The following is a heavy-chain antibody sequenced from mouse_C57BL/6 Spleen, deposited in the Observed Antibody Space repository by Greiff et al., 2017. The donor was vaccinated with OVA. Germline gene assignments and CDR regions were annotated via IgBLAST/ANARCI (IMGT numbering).Heavy chain of an antibody. CDR2: IRNKANGYTT. J-gene: IGHJ4*01. CDR1: GFTFTDYY. D-gene: IGHD1-1*01. Sequence: EVKVVESGGGLVQPGGSLSLSCAASGFTFTDYYMSCVRQPPGKALEWLGFIRNKANGYTTEYSASVKGRFTISRDNSQSILYLQMNALRAEDSATYYCARIYGSSHYYAMDYWGQGTSVTVSS. V-gene: IGHV7-3*01. CDR3: ARIYGSSHYYAMDY.